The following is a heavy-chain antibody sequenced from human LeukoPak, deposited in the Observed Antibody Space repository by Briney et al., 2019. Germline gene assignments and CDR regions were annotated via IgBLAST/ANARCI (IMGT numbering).Heavy chain of an antibody. CDR2: IFDIGSI. CDR3: ARAASGDRYSGYAKDRYYFDR. D-gene: IGHD5-12*01. J-gene: IGHJ4*02. V-gene: IGHV4-59*01. CDR1: GGSISDDS. Sequence: PSETLSLTCTVSGGSISDDSWTWIRQPPGKGLDWIGSIFDIGSITYNPSLRSRLTISVETSKNQIPLKLSSVTAADTAVYFCARAASGDRYSGYAKDRYYFDRWGQGTLVTVSS.